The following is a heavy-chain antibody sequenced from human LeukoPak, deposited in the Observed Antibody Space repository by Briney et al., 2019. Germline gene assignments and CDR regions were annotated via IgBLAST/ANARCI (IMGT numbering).Heavy chain of an antibody. CDR2: ISYDEINK. D-gene: IGHD4-17*01. Sequence: GGSLRLSCAASGFTFSGYGMHWVRQAPGKGLEWVAVISYDEINKYYADSVKGRFTISRDNSKNTLYLQMNGLRAEDTAVYYCAKADGAPYYYGMDVWGQGTTVTVSS. V-gene: IGHV3-30*18. J-gene: IGHJ6*02. CDR3: AKADGAPYYYGMDV. CDR1: GFTFSGYG.